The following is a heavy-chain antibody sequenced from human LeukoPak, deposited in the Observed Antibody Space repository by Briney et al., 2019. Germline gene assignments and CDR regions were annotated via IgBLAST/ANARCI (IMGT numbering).Heavy chain of an antibody. CDR2: INGDGSAT. CDR1: GFTFSSYW. Sequence: GESPRLSCAASGFTFSSYWMHWVRQAPGKGLVWVSRINGDGSATSYADSVKGRFTISRDNAKNTLYLQMNSLRVEDTAVYYCARGWFDPWGQGTLVTVSS. CDR3: ARGWFDP. J-gene: IGHJ5*02. V-gene: IGHV3-74*01.